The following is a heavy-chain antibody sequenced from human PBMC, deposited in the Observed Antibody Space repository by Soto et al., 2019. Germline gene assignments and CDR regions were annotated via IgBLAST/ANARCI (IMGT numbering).Heavy chain of an antibody. J-gene: IGHJ4*02. V-gene: IGHV1-18*01. D-gene: IGHD2-8*02. Sequence: QVQLVQSGPEVKKPGASVKVSCQASGYTFSDYAISWLRQAPGQGPEWMGWISAYSGKTNYAQKFQDRVTMTTDTSTSTAYIELRRLISVDAAVYYCAKDAPYWRHGPSDYWGQGPLVNVSS. CDR3: AKDAPYWRHGPSDY. CDR2: ISAYSGKT. CDR1: GYTFSDYA.